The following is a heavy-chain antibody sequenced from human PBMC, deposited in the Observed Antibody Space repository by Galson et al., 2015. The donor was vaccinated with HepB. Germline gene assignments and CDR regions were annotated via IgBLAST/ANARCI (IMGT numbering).Heavy chain of an antibody. J-gene: IGHJ4*02. CDR1: GFTFSDYY. Sequence: SLRLSCAAAGFTFSDYYMSWIRQAPGKGLEWVSYISSSSSYTNYADSVKGRFTISRDNAKNSLYLQMNSLRAEDTAVYYCAKRESTAAEDWGPGTLVTVSS. CDR3: AKRESTAAED. V-gene: IGHV3-11*06. CDR2: ISSSSSYT. D-gene: IGHD2-2*01.